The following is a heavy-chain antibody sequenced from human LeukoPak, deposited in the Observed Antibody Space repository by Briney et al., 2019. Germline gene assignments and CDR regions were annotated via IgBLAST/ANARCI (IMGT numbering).Heavy chain of an antibody. J-gene: IGHJ4*02. CDR2: IWNDATNK. V-gene: IGHV3-33*01. Sequence: PGRSLRLSCAASGFTFSSYGMHWVRQAPGKGLEWVAVIWNDATNKYYADSVKGRFTISKDNSRNTLNLQMDSLRAEDTAMYYCARWGSGGLTLDYWGQGTLVTVPS. CDR1: GFTFSSYG. D-gene: IGHD3-10*01. CDR3: ARWGSGGLTLDY.